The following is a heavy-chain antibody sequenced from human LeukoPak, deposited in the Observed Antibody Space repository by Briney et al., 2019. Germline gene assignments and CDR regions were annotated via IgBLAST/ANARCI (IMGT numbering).Heavy chain of an antibody. D-gene: IGHD3-10*01. Sequence: GGSLRLSCAGSGCVVSSNSMNWVRQAPGRGLEWVSVIYTGDSTHYADSVKGRFTISRDNSKNTMYLQMSSLRAEDTALYYCVRDAVRGFYYGMDVWGQGTTVTVSS. J-gene: IGHJ6*02. CDR2: IYTGDST. CDR3: VRDAVRGFYYGMDV. V-gene: IGHV3-53*01. CDR1: GCVVSSNS.